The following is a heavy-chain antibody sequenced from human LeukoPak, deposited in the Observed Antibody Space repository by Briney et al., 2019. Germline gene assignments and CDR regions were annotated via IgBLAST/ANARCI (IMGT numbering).Heavy chain of an antibody. J-gene: IGHJ4*02. CDR3: TRNAKYSSGP. V-gene: IGHV3-7*01. CDR2: IKPDGSDK. CDR1: EFTFTTYW. D-gene: IGHD5-18*01. Sequence: GGSLRLSCAASEFTFTTYWMSWVRQAPGKGLEWVANIKPDGSDKYYVDSVKGRFTISRDNAKTSLYLQMNSLRAEDTAVYYCTRNAKYSSGPWGQGTLVTVSS.